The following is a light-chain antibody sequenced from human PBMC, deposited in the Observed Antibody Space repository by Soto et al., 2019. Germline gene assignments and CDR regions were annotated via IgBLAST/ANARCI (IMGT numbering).Light chain of an antibody. J-gene: IGKJ1*01. Sequence: EMVFTQSPCTLSLSPGERATLSCRASQSVGASYLAWYQQKPGQAPRLLINGASSRATGIPDRFSGSGSGTDFTLTISRLEPEDFAVYYCQQYGSSSWTFGQGTKVDIK. V-gene: IGKV3-20*01. CDR2: GAS. CDR3: QQYGSSSWT. CDR1: QSVGASY.